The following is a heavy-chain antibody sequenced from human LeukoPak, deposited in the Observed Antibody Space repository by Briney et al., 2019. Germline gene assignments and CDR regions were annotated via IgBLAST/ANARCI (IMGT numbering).Heavy chain of an antibody. J-gene: IGHJ4*02. Sequence: SETLSLTCAVYGGSFSGYYWSWIRQPPGKGLEWIGEINHSGSTNYNPSLKSRVTISVDTSKNQFSLKLSSVTAADTAVYYCARGRSEEEWEVGAGDFDYWSQGTLVTVSS. CDR2: INHSGST. CDR3: ARGRSEEEWEVGAGDFDY. D-gene: IGHD1-26*01. V-gene: IGHV4-34*01. CDR1: GGSFSGYY.